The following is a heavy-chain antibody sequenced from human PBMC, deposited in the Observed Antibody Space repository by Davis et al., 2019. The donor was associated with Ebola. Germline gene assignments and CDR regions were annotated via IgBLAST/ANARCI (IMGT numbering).Heavy chain of an antibody. J-gene: IGHJ4*02. CDR1: GFTFSSYW. D-gene: IGHD6-13*01. CDR3: ARDGDGSSWYAGVDY. Sequence: PGKSLKISCAASGFTFSSYWMSWVRQAPGKGLEWVANIKQDGSEKYYVDSVKGRFTISRDNAKNSLYLQMNSLRAEDTAVYYCARDGDGSSWYAGVDYWGQGTLVTVSS. V-gene: IGHV3-7*01. CDR2: IKQDGSEK.